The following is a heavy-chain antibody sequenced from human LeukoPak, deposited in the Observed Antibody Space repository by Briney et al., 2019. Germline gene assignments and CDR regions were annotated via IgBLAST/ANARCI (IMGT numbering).Heavy chain of an antibody. CDR2: IYSHGST. Sequence: PGGSLRLSCAASGFSVSNNYMTWVRQAPGKGLEWVSVIYSHGSTHYGDSVRGRFTISRDNSKNTFYLQMNSLKDEDTAVYYCAIGEILTGPFDYWGQGTLVTVSS. D-gene: IGHD3-9*01. J-gene: IGHJ4*02. CDR3: AIGEILTGPFDY. CDR1: GFSVSNNY. V-gene: IGHV3-53*01.